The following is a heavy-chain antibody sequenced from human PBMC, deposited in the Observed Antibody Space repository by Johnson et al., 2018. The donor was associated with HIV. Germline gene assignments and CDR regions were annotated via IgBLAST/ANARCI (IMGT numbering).Heavy chain of an antibody. CDR1: GFTFSSYA. CDR2: ISYDGSNK. Sequence: QVQLVESGGGVVQPGGSLRLSCAASGFTFSSYAMHWVRQAPGKGLEWVAVISYDGSNKYYAGSVKGRFTISIDNSKNTLYLQMNSLRAEDTAVYYCAREYSSLSQGAFDIWGQGTMVTVSS. CDR3: AREYSSLSQGAFDI. V-gene: IGHV3-30*04. J-gene: IGHJ3*02. D-gene: IGHD6-6*01.